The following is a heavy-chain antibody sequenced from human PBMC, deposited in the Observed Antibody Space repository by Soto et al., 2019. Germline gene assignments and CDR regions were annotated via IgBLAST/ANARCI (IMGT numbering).Heavy chain of an antibody. V-gene: IGHV3-23*01. CDR3: TKDVTGDVGADY. Sequence: GGSLRLSCAASGFAFSRYVMSWVRQAPGKGLEWVSTVKTTGDTTFYAGPVKGRFTASRDDSKSTLYLHMSSLRVEDTATYYCTKDVTGDVGADYWGQGTPVTVSS. J-gene: IGHJ4*02. CDR2: VKTTGDTT. D-gene: IGHD2-21*02. CDR1: GFAFSRYV.